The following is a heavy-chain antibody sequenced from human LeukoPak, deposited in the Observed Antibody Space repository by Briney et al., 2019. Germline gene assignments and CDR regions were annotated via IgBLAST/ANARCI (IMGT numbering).Heavy chain of an antibody. D-gene: IGHD2-15*01. J-gene: IGHJ5*02. V-gene: IGHV3-30*02. CDR2: IRYDGSNK. Sequence: GGSLRLSCAASGFGFSNSGMHWVRQAPGKGLEWVAFIRYDGSNKYYADSVKGRFTISRDNSKNTLYLQMNGLRAEDTAVYYCAKDRSPGWFDPWGQGTLVTVSS. CDR3: AKDRSPGWFDP. CDR1: GFGFSNSG.